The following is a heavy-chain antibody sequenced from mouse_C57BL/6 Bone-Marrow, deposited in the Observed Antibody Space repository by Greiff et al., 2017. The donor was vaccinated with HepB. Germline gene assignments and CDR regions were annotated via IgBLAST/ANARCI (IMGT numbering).Heavy chain of an antibody. CDR2: IDPENGDT. J-gene: IGHJ1*03. CDR3: TTDYYGSSYWYFDV. D-gene: IGHD1-1*01. Sequence: DVQLQESGAELVRPGASVKLSCTASGFNIKDDYMHWVKQRPEQGLEWIGWIDPENGDTEYASKFQGKATITADTSSNTAYLQLSSLTSEDTAVYYCTTDYYGSSYWYFDVWGTGTTVTVSS. CDR1: GFNIKDDY. V-gene: IGHV14-4*01.